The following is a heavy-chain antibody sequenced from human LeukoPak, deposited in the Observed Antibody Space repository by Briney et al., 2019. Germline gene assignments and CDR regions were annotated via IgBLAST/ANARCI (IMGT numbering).Heavy chain of an antibody. D-gene: IGHD1-26*01. CDR1: GFTFSSYA. CDR2: ISGSGGST. J-gene: IGHJ4*02. Sequence: PGGSLRLSCAASGFTFSSYAMSWVRQAPGKGLEWVSAISGSGGSTYYADSVKGRFTISRDNAKNSLYLQMNSLRPEDTALYYCAKGPTIPPHYSTTRNYFETKAHFDYWGQGTLVTVSS. V-gene: IGHV3-23*01. CDR3: AKGPTIPPHYSTTRNYFETKAHFDY.